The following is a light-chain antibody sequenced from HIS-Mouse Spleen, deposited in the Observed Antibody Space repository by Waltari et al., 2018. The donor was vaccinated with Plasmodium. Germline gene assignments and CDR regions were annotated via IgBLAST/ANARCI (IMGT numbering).Light chain of an antibody. Sequence: IQLTQSPSSLSASVGDRVPITCRASQSIRNYLNWYQQKPGKAPKFLIYAASTLQSGVPSRFSGSGSGTDFTLTISSLQPEDFATYYCQQSYSTWTFGQGTKVEIK. CDR3: QQSYSTWT. V-gene: IGKV1-39*01. CDR2: AAS. J-gene: IGKJ1*01. CDR1: QSIRNY.